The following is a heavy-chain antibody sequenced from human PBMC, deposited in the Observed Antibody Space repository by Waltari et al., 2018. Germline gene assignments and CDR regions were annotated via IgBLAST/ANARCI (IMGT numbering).Heavy chain of an antibody. Sequence: QVQLVESGGGVVQPGGSLRLSCAASGFTFRSCGMHWVRQAPGKVLELVAFIWNDGSKKYYADSVKGRFTISRDNSKNTLYLQMNSLRAEDTAVYYCAKRRYFDLWGRGTLVTVSS. CDR1: GFTFRSCG. V-gene: IGHV3-30*02. CDR3: AKRRYFDL. CDR2: IWNDGSKK. J-gene: IGHJ2*01.